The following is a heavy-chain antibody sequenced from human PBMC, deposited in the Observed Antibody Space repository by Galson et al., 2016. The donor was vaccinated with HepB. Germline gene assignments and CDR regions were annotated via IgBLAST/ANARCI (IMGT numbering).Heavy chain of an antibody. CDR1: GGSISSSNSF. Sequence: SETLSLTCTVSGGSISSSNSFWGWIRQPPGKGLEWIGIISYTGNTYYNPSLKSRVTISVDTSKNRFSLNLSSVTAADTAVYYCAKRAGLSGTPFGYWGQGSLVTVSS. V-gene: IGHV4-39*07. D-gene: IGHD3-10*01. J-gene: IGHJ4*02. CDR2: ISYTGNT. CDR3: AKRAGLSGTPFGY.